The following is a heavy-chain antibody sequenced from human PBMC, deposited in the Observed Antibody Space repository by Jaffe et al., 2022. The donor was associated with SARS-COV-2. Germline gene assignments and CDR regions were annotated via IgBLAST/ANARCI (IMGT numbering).Heavy chain of an antibody. Sequence: QVQLQESGPGLVKPSQTLSLTCTVSGGSISSGSYYWSWIRQPAGKGLEWIGRIYTSGSTNYNPSLKSRVTISVDTSKNQFSLKLSSVTAADTAVYYCARDGLGYCSGGSCHGRPDWFDPWGQGTLVTVSS. J-gene: IGHJ5*02. CDR1: GGSISSGSYY. CDR2: IYTSGST. D-gene: IGHD2-15*01. CDR3: ARDGLGYCSGGSCHGRPDWFDP. V-gene: IGHV4-61*02.